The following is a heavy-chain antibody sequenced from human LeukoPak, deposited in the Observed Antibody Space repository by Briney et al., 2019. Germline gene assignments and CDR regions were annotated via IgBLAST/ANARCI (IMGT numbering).Heavy chain of an antibody. CDR3: ARDRASNWFDP. V-gene: IGHV4-39*07. J-gene: IGHJ5*02. Sequence: NPSETLSLTCTVSGGSISSSSYYWGWIRQPPGKGLEWIGSIYYSGSTYYNPSLKSRVTISVDTSKNQFSLKLSSVTAADTAVYYCARDRASNWFDPWGQGTLVTVSS. CDR2: IYYSGST. CDR1: GGSISSSSYY. D-gene: IGHD3-10*01.